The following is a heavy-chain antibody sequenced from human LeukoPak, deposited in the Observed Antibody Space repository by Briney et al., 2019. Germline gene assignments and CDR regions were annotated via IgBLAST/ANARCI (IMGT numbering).Heavy chain of an antibody. D-gene: IGHD3-10*01. J-gene: IGHJ6*04. Sequence: GGSLRLSCAASGLTFSTYWLTWVRQAPGKGLEGVANIKQDGSEKNYVDSVKGRLTISRDNAKNSLYLQMNSLRVEDTAVYYCAGGIAMVRGGDVWGKGTTVTVSS. CDR3: AGGIAMVRGGDV. CDR2: IKQDGSEK. CDR1: GLTFSTYW. V-gene: IGHV3-7*01.